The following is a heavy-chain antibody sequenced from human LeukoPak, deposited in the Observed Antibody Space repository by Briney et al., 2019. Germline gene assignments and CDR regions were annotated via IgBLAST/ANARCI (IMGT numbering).Heavy chain of an antibody. CDR3: AKDLGVVVPAERYNWFDP. CDR1: GFTVSSNY. D-gene: IGHD2-2*01. V-gene: IGHV3-66*03. Sequence: PGGSLRLSCAASGFTVSSNYMSWVRPAPGEGLGMVSVIYSCGSTYYADSVKGRFTISRDNSKSTLYLQINSLRAEDTAVYYCAKDLGVVVPAERYNWFDPWGQGTLVTVSS. CDR2: IYSCGST. J-gene: IGHJ5*02.